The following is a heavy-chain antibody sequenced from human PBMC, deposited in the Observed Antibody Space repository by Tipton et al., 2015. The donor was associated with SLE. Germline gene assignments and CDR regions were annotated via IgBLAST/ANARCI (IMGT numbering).Heavy chain of an antibody. CDR2: IYYSGST. J-gene: IGHJ2*01. V-gene: IGHV4-31*03. Sequence: TLSLTCTVSGGPIISGGYYWNWIRQHPEKGLEWIGYIYYSGSTYYNPPLKSRVTMSVDTSKNHFSLKLISVTAADTAVYYCAREFLNPVTTVHYYFDLWGRGTLVTVSS. D-gene: IGHD4-11*01. CDR1: GGPIISGGYY. CDR3: AREFLNPVTTVHYYFDL.